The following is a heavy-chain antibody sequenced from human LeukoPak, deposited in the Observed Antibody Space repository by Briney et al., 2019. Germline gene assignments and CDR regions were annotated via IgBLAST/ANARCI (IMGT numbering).Heavy chain of an antibody. V-gene: IGHV4-4*02. Sequence: SETLSLTCAVSGGSITTTNWWSCVRQPPGEGLEWIGEVHLSGATNYNLSLESRVSMSIDNSKNHLSLEVTSVTAADTAIYYCTRESGAFSPFGFWGQGTLVTVSS. D-gene: IGHD1-26*01. CDR2: VHLSGAT. J-gene: IGHJ4*02. CDR1: GGSITTTNW. CDR3: TRESGAFSPFGF.